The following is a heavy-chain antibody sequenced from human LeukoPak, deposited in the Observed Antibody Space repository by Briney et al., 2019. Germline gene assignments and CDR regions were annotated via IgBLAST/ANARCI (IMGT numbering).Heavy chain of an antibody. CDR3: ARYTSGYSSSWYLKD. D-gene: IGHD6-13*01. CDR1: GYSFTSYW. J-gene: IGHJ4*02. CDR2: IYPGDSDT. Sequence: GESLQTSCKGSGYSFTSYWIGWVRQMPGKGLEWMGIIYPGDSDTRYSPSFQGQVTISADKSISTAYLQWSSLKASDTAMYYCARYTSGYSSSWYLKDWGQGTLVTVSS. V-gene: IGHV5-51*01.